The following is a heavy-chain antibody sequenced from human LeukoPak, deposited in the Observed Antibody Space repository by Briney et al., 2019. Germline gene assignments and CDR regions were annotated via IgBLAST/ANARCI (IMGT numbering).Heavy chain of an antibody. D-gene: IGHD3-10*01. CDR2: IRFDGSKK. Sequence: GGSLRLSCAASGFTFSSYGMHWVRLAPGKGLEWVAFIRFDGSKKYYADSVKGRFTISRDNAKNSLFLEMNSLRVEDTAVYYCVRDMGRESIFDYWGQGTLVTVSS. V-gene: IGHV3-30*02. CDR3: VRDMGRESIFDY. CDR1: GFTFSSYG. J-gene: IGHJ4*02.